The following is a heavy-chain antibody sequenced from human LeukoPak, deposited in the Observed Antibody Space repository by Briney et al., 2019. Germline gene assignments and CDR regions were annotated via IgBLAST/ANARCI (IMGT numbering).Heavy chain of an antibody. Sequence: GGSLRLSCAVSGFTFSTYALSWVRQAPGKGLEWVSAISGNGAKTYYVDSVKGRFTISRDNSKNTLYLQMSSLRADDTAVYYCAKDGSGRGYSYGYGDYWGQGTLVTVSS. CDR2: ISGNGAKT. V-gene: IGHV3-23*01. CDR1: GFTFSTYA. D-gene: IGHD5-18*01. CDR3: AKDGSGRGYSYGYGDY. J-gene: IGHJ4*02.